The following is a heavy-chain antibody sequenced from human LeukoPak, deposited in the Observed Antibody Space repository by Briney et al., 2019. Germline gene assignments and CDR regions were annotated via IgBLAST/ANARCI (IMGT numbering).Heavy chain of an antibody. V-gene: IGHV4-59*01. CDR3: AAGNWGYFDY. J-gene: IGHJ4*02. Sequence: SETLSLTCTVSGGSISSYYWSWIRQPPGKGLEWIGYVFYSGSTNYNPSLKSRVTMSIDTSKNQFSLKLTFVTAADTAVYYCAAGNWGYFDYWGQGTLVTVSS. CDR2: VFYSGST. CDR1: GGSISSYY. D-gene: IGHD7-27*01.